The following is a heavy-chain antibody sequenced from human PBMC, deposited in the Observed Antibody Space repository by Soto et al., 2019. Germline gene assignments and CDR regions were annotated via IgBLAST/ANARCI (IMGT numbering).Heavy chain of an antibody. CDR2: IYWDDDK. CDR3: AYRREYNFWSAYFFGLQGAFDI. V-gene: IGHV2-5*02. J-gene: IGHJ3*02. D-gene: IGHD3-3*01. Sequence: QITLKESGPTLVQPTQTLTLTCIFSGLSLSNGGEGVGWILQPPGKALNWLALIYWDDDKRYSPFLKTRLSITKENSKNQVVLTMTNMDPVHTATYYCAYRREYNFWSAYFFGLQGAFDIWGQGPMVTVSS. CDR1: GLSLSNGGEG.